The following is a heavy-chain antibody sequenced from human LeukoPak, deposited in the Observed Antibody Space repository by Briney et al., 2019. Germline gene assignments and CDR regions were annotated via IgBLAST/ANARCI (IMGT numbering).Heavy chain of an antibody. D-gene: IGHD3-10*01. CDR1: GDSISGSY. V-gene: IGHV4-4*09. CDR2: IYSSGTT. J-gene: IGHJ4*02. CDR3: AKKGGSGNLVYFDY. Sequence: PSETLSLTCTVSGDSISGSYWSWIRQPPGQGLEYIGYIYSSGTTNYNPSLKSRFTISVDTSRNQLLLKLTSVTAADTAVYFCAKKGGSGNLVYFDYWGQGALVTVSS.